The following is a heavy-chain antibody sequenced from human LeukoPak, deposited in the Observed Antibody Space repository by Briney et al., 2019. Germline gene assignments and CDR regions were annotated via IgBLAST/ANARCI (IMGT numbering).Heavy chain of an antibody. CDR1: GYTFTSYG. V-gene: IGHV1-18*01. D-gene: IGHD6-13*01. J-gene: IGHJ4*02. CDR3: ARDPSVSGYSSSWYYY. CDR2: ISAYNGNT. Sequence: GASVKVSCKASGYTFTSYGISWVRQAPGQGLEWMGWISAYNGNTNYAQKLQGRVTMTTDTSTSTAYMELRSLRSDDTAVYYCARDPSVSGYSSSWYYYWGQGTLVTVSS.